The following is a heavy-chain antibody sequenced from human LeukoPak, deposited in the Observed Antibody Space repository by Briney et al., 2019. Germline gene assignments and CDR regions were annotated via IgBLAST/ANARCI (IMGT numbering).Heavy chain of an antibody. CDR1: GFTVSSNY. CDR3: EGGFDY. J-gene: IGHJ4*02. V-gene: IGHV3-53*01. CDR2: IFSGGST. D-gene: IGHD3-16*01. Sequence: GGSLRLSCAASGFTVSSNYMNWVRQAPGKGLEWVSVIFSGGSTYYADSVRGRFTISGDNPRNTVYLQMNSLRAEDTAVYYCEGGFDYWGQGTLVTVSS.